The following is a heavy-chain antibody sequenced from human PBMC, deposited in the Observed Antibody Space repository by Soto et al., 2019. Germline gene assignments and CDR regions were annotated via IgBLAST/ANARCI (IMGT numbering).Heavy chain of an antibody. Sequence: ASVKVSCKASGYTFTSYGISWVRQAPGQGLEWMGWISVYNGNTNYAQKLQGRVTMTTDTSTSTAYMELRSLRSDDTAVYYCARGAFCCDHYYYYGMYVRAQGTTVTVSS. D-gene: IGHD3-3*01. V-gene: IGHV1-18*01. CDR1: GYTFTSYG. CDR2: ISVYNGNT. CDR3: ARGAFCCDHYYYYGMYV. J-gene: IGHJ6*02.